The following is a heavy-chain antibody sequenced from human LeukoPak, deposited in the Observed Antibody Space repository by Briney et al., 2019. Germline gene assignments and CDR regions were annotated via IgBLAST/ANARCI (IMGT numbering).Heavy chain of an antibody. Sequence: GGSLRLSCVASGFTFSSYYMSWVRQAPGKGLEWVANITEDGSERYYVDSMKGRFTISRDNAKNSLYLQMNSLRAEDTAVYYCARDLYGDYFFDYWGQGTLVTVSS. CDR2: ITEDGSER. D-gene: IGHD4-17*01. CDR3: ARDLYGDYFFDY. CDR1: GFTFSSYY. J-gene: IGHJ4*02. V-gene: IGHV3-7*01.